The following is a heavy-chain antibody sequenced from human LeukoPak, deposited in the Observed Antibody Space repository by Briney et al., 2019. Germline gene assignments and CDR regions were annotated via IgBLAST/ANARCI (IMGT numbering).Heavy chain of an antibody. CDR2: ISGSGGST. CDR3: AKAKYSNYYYYMDV. CDR1: GFTFSSFA. V-gene: IGHV3-23*01. J-gene: IGHJ6*03. D-gene: IGHD2-21*01. Sequence: GGSLRLSCTASGFTFSSFAMTWVRQAPGKGLEWVSAISGSGGSTYYADSVKGRFTISRENSKNTLYLQMNSLRAEDTAVYYCAKAKYSNYYYYMDVWGKGTTVIVSS.